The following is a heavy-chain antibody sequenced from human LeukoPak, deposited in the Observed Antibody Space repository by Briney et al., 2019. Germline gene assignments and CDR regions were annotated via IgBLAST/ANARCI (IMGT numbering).Heavy chain of an antibody. Sequence: GGSLRLSCAASGFTVSSNYMSWVRQAPGKGLEWVSSISSSSSYIYYADSVKGRFTISRDNAKNSLYLQMNSLRAEDTAVYYCARGGYGDAFDIWGQGTMVTVSS. V-gene: IGHV3-21*01. CDR2: ISSSSSYI. J-gene: IGHJ3*02. CDR3: ARGGYGDAFDI. D-gene: IGHD5-12*01. CDR1: GFTVSSNY.